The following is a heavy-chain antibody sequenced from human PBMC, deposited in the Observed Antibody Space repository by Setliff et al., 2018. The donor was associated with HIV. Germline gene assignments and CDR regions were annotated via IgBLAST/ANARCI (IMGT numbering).Heavy chain of an antibody. CDR3: ARDSCSSTSCPNWFDP. Sequence: GASVKVSCKASGFTFTGYYLHWVRQAPGQGLEWMGWISAYNGNTNYAQRFQGRVTMATDTSTSTAYMELRSLRSDDTAVYFCARDSCSSTSCPNWFDPWGQGTLVTVSS. V-gene: IGHV1-18*04. CDR2: ISAYNGNT. D-gene: IGHD2-2*01. CDR1: GFTFTGYY. J-gene: IGHJ5*02.